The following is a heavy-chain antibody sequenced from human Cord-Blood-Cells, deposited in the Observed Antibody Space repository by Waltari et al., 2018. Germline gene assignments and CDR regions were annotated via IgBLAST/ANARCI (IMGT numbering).Heavy chain of an antibody. CDR3: ARGRTSCLDY. CDR1: GGSFSGYY. Sequence: LLKPSETLSLTCALYGGSFSGYYWSWIRQPPGKGLEWIGEINHSGSTNYNPSLKSRVTISVDTSKNQFPLKLSSVTAADTAVYYCARGRTSCLDYWGQGTRVTVSS. V-gene: IGHV4-34*01. CDR2: INHSGST. D-gene: IGHD2-2*01. J-gene: IGHJ4*02.